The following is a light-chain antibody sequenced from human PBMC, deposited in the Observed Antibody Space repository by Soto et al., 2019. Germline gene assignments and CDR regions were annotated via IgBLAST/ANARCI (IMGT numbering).Light chain of an antibody. Sequence: QSALTQPASVSGSPGQSITISCTGTSSDVGGYNYVSWYQHHPDKAPKLIIYEVTTRPSGISNRFSGSRSGNTASLTISGLQAEDEADYYCSSYTITSTLVVFGGGTKLTVL. J-gene: IGLJ2*01. V-gene: IGLV2-14*01. CDR3: SSYTITSTLVV. CDR1: SSDVGGYNY. CDR2: EVT.